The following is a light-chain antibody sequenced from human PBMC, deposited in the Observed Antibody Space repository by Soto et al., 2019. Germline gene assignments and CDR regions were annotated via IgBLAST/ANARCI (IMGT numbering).Light chain of an antibody. CDR3: QQYGSSPPT. V-gene: IGKV3-20*01. CDR1: QSVSSNY. J-gene: IGKJ1*01. Sequence: EIVLTQSPGTLSLSPGERATLSCRASQSVSSNYLAWYQRKPGQAPRLLIYGASNRATGIPNRFSGSGSGTDVTLTITRLEPEDFGVYYCQQYGSSPPTFGQGTKVEI. CDR2: GAS.